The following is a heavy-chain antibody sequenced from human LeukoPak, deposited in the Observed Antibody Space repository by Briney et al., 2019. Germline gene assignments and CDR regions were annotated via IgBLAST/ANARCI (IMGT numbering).Heavy chain of an antibody. CDR2: IIPIFGAA. V-gene: IGHV1-69*13. Sequence: SVKVSCKASGYTFTSYGISWVRQAPGQGLEWMGGIIPIFGAANYAQKFQGRVTITADESTSTAYMELSSLRSEDTAVYYCARGSAYYSYFDYWGQGTLVTVSS. CDR3: ARGSAYYSYFDY. D-gene: IGHD3-22*01. J-gene: IGHJ4*02. CDR1: GYTFTSYG.